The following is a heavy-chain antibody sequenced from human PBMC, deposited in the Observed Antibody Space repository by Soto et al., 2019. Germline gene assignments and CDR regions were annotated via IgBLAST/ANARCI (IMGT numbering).Heavy chain of an antibody. V-gene: IGHV3-33*01. J-gene: IGHJ6*02. CDR3: SRVYSNGHGMDV. CDR2: IWYDGSNK. D-gene: IGHD4-4*01. CDR1: GFTFSSYG. Sequence: QVQLVESGGGVVQPGRSLRLSCAASGFTFSSYGMHWVRQAPGKGLEWVAGIWYDGSNKYYADSVKGRFTISRDNSKNPLYLQMNSLRAEDTAVYYCSRVYSNGHGMDVWGQGTTVTVSS.